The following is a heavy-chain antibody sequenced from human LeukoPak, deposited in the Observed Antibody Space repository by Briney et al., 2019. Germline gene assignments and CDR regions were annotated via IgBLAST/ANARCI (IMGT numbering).Heavy chain of an antibody. Sequence: GGSLRLSCAASGFTFSSYSMNWVRQAPEKGLEWVSSISSSSSYIYYADLVKGRFTISRDNAKNSLYLQMNSLRAEDTAVYYCARNLPYNYYGSGSYYTAIDYWGQGTLVTVSS. J-gene: IGHJ4*02. CDR3: ARNLPYNYYGSGSYYTAIDY. V-gene: IGHV3-21*01. CDR2: ISSSSSYI. CDR1: GFTFSSYS. D-gene: IGHD3-10*01.